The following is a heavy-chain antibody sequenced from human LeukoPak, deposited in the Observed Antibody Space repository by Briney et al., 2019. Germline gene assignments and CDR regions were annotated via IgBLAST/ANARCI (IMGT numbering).Heavy chain of an antibody. V-gene: IGHV1-69*02. J-gene: IGHJ5*02. CDR2: IIPILGIA. CDR3: ARGQGVVVKDWFDP. D-gene: IGHD2-15*01. Sequence: SVKVSCKDSGGTFSSYTISWLRQAPGQGLEWMGRIIPILGIANYAQKFQGRVTITADKSTSTAYMELSSLRSEDTAVYYCARGQGVVVKDWFDPWGQGTLVTVSS. CDR1: GGTFSSYT.